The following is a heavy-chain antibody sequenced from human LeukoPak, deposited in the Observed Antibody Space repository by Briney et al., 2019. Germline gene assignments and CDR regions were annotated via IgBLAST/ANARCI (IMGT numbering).Heavy chain of an antibody. V-gene: IGHV3-30*03. D-gene: IGHD3-10*01. CDR2: ISYDGGNK. CDR1: GFTFSTYG. J-gene: IGHJ6*03. CDR3: ARQYYYGSGSYYNADYYYYMDV. Sequence: GGSLRLSCAASGFTFSTYGMHWVRQAPGKGLEWVALISYDGGNKYYADSVKGRFTISRDNSKNTLYLQMNSLRAEDTAVYYCARQYYYGSGSYYNADYYYYMDVWGKGTTVTISS.